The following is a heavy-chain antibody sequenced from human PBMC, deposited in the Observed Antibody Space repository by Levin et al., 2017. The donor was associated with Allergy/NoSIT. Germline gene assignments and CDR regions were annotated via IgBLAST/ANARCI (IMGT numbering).Heavy chain of an antibody. CDR1: GGSISSYY. D-gene: IGHD2-15*01. J-gene: IGHJ6*02. CDR2: IYYSGST. CDR3: ARDRGYDCSGGSCYYYGMDV. V-gene: IGHV4-59*01. Sequence: SETLSLTCTVSGGSISSYYWSWIRQPPGKGLEWIGYIYYSGSTNYNPSLKSRVTISVDTSKNQFSLKLSSVTAADTAVYYCARDRGYDCSGGSCYYYGMDVWGQGTTVTVSS.